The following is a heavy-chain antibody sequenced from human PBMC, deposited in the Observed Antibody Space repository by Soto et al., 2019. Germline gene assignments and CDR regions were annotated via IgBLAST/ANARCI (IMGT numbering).Heavy chain of an antibody. CDR3: TSSYYYDSSGLVDY. V-gene: IGHV3-49*03. CDR1: GFTFGDYA. Sequence: GGALRLSCTASGFTFGDYAMIWFGQAPGKGLEWVGFIRSKAYGGTTEYAASVKGRFTISRDDSKSIAYPQMNSLKTEDTAVYYCTSSYYYDSSGLVDYWGQGTLVTVSS. CDR2: IRSKAYGGTT. J-gene: IGHJ4*02. D-gene: IGHD3-22*01.